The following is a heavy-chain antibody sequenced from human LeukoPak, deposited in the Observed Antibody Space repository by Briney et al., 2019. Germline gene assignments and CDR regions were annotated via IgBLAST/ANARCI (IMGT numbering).Heavy chain of an antibody. CDR2: ISYDGSNK. J-gene: IGHJ4*02. CDR1: GFTFSSYA. V-gene: IGHV3-30*01. D-gene: IGHD2-21*02. CDR3: ARDARRPRDVAVTSDDPDY. Sequence: GGSLRLSCAASGFTFSSYAMHWVRQAPGKGLEWVAVISYDGSNKYYADSVKGRFTISRDNSKNTLYLQMNSLRAEDTAVYYCARDARRPRDVAVTSDDPDYWGQGTLVTVSS.